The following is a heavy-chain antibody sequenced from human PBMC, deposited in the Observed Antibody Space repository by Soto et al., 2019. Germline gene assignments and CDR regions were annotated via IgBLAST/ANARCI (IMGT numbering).Heavy chain of an antibody. Sequence: GASVKVSCKASGGTFSSYAISWVRQAPGQGLEWMGGIIPIFGTANYAQKFQGRVTITADESTSTAYMELSSLRSEDTAVYYCARADLIAARPLDYYYGMDVWGQGTTVTLSS. CDR1: GGTFSSYA. CDR2: IIPIFGTA. CDR3: ARADLIAARPLDYYYGMDV. J-gene: IGHJ6*02. V-gene: IGHV1-69*13. D-gene: IGHD6-6*01.